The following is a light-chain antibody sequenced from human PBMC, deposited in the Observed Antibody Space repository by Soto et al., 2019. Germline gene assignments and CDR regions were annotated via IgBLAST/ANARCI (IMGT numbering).Light chain of an antibody. CDR3: QQYGSSPPIT. CDR1: QSLSGSY. Sequence: EIVLTQSPGTLSLSPGERATLSCRASQSLSGSYLAWYQQRPGQAPRLLIYGASSRATGIPDRFSGGGSGTDFTLTISRLEPEDSAVYYCQQYGSSPPITFGQGTRLEI. CDR2: GAS. V-gene: IGKV3-20*01. J-gene: IGKJ5*01.